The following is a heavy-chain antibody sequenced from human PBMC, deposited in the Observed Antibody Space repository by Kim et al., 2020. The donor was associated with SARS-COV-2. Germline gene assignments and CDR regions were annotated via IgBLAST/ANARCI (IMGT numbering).Heavy chain of an antibody. CDR2: FYSGGST. Sequence: GGSLRLSCAASGFTVSSNYMSWVRQAPGKGLEWDSVFYSGGSTYNADSVEGRFTISRDNYKNTLYLQMNSLRAEDTAVYYCAFNRGAAGTLDYWGQGTLVTVSS. J-gene: IGHJ4*02. D-gene: IGHD6-13*01. CDR1: GFTVSSNY. V-gene: IGHV3-66*02. CDR3: AFNRGAAGTLDY.